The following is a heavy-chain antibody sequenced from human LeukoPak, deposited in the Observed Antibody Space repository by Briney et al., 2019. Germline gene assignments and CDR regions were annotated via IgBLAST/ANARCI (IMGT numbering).Heavy chain of an antibody. J-gene: IGHJ4*02. D-gene: IGHD6-13*01. CDR2: ISSSSSTI. CDR3: ARVSIAAAGKRVDY. CDR1: GFTFSSYS. Sequence: GGSLRLSCAASGFTFSSYSMNWVRQAPGKGLEWVSYISSSSSTIYYADSVKGRFTISRDNAKNSLYLQMSSLRAEDTAVYYCARVSIAAAGKRVDYWGQGTLVTVSS. V-gene: IGHV3-48*01.